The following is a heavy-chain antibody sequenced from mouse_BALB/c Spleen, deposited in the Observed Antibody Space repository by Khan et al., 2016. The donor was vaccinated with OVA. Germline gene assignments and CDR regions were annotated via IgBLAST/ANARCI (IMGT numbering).Heavy chain of an antibody. D-gene: IGHD1-1*01. V-gene: IGHV1-80*01. Sequence: QVRLQQSGVELVRPGSSVKISCKASGYAFSSYWMNWMKQRPGQGLEWIGQIYPGDGDTNDNGKFEGKATLTADKSSSTAYLQLSSLTSEDSAVYFCARAYGYWYFDVWGAGTTVTVSS. CDR3: ARAYGYWYFDV. CDR2: IYPGDGDT. CDR1: GYAFSSYW. J-gene: IGHJ1*01.